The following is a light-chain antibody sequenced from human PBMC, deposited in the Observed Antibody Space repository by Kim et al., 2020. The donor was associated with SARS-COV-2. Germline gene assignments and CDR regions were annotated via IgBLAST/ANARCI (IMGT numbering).Light chain of an antibody. CDR1: KLGDKY. Sequence: SYVLTQPPSVSVSPGQTASITCSGDKLGDKYACWYQQKPGQSPVLVIYQDSKRPSGIPERFSGSNSGNTATLTISGTQAMDEADYYCQAWDSSFVVFGGG. V-gene: IGLV3-1*01. CDR3: QAWDSSFVV. CDR2: QDS. J-gene: IGLJ2*01.